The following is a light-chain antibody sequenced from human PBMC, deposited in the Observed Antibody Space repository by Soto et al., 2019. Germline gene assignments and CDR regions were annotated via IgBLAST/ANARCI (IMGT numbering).Light chain of an antibody. CDR2: AAS. Sequence: AIQMTQSPSSLSASVGDRVTITCRASQGIRNDLGWYQQKPGKAPKLLIYAASTLQRGVPSRFSGSGSGTEFNLTITSLQPEDFATYYCQQTYRTRTFGPGTTVDMK. J-gene: IGKJ1*01. CDR3: QQTYRTRT. V-gene: IGKV1-6*01. CDR1: QGIRND.